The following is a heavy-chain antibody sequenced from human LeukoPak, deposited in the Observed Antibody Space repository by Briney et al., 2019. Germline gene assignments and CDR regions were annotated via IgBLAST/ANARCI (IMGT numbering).Heavy chain of an antibody. Sequence: SETLSLTCTVSGGSISSYYWSWIRQPPGKGLEWIGYIYYSGSTNYNPSLKSRVTISVDTSKNQFSLKLSSVTAADTAVYYCARVSSGWHGGYYFDYWGQGTLVTVSS. V-gene: IGHV4-59*01. CDR1: GGSISSYY. J-gene: IGHJ4*02. CDR3: ARVSSGWHGGYYFDY. CDR2: IYYSGST. D-gene: IGHD6-19*01.